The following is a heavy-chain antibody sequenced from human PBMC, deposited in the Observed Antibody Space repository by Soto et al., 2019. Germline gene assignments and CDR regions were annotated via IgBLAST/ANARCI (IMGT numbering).Heavy chain of an antibody. V-gene: IGHV1-2*04. CDR2: INPNSGGT. Sequence: ASVKVSCKASGYTFTGYYMHWVRQAPGQGLEWMGWINPNSGGTNYAQKFQGWVTMTRDTSISTAYMELSRLRSDDTAVYYCARSPRPSDYYYYGMDVWGHGTTVTVSS. J-gene: IGHJ6*02. CDR3: ARSPRPSDYYYYGMDV. CDR1: GYTFTGYY.